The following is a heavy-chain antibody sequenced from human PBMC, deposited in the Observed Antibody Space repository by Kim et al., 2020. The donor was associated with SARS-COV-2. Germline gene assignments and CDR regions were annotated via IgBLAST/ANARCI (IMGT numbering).Heavy chain of an antibody. CDR3: ARGGSYYDILTGSLDY. Sequence: GGSLRLSCAASGFTFSSYAMHWVRQAPGKGLEWVAVISYDGSNKYYADSVKGRFTISRDNSKNTLYLQMNSLRAEDTAVYYCARGGSYYDILTGSLDYWG. D-gene: IGHD3-9*01. CDR1: GFTFSSYA. V-gene: IGHV3-30*04. CDR2: ISYDGSNK. J-gene: IGHJ4*01.